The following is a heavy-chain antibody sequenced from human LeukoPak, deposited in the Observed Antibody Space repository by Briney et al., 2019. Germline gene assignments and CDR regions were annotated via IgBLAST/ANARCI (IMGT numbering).Heavy chain of an antibody. CDR1: GFTLSNYG. V-gene: IGHV3-30*18. D-gene: IGHD6-13*01. Sequence: SGRSLRLSCAASGFTLSNYGMHWVRHAPGKGLEWVAVTSYDGGSNKYYADSVKGRFTISRDNSMNTLYLQMNSLRAEDKDVYYCAKVGIGSRDGYFDYWGQGPLVTVSS. CDR3: AKVGIGSRDGYFDY. J-gene: IGHJ4*02. CDR2: TSYDGGSNK.